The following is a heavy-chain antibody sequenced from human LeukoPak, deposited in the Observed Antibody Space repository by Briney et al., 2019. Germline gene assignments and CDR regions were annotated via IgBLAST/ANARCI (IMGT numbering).Heavy chain of an antibody. CDR3: AGLKYYYDSSGYYYFDY. Sequence: SQTLSLTCTVSGVSISSGGYYWSWIRQHPGTGLEWIGYTYYGGSTYSHPSLKSRVSISLDKSKNQFSLKLNSVTAADTAVYYCAGLKYYYDSSGYYYFDYWGQGTLLTVSS. CDR1: GVSISSGGYY. D-gene: IGHD3-22*01. CDR2: TYYGGST. J-gene: IGHJ4*02. V-gene: IGHV4-31*03.